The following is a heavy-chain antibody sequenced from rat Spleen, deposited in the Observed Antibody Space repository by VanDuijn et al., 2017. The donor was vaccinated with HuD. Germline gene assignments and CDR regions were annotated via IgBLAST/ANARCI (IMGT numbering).Heavy chain of an antibody. J-gene: IGHJ3*01. CDR3: TSPFRWFAY. Sequence: QVQLKESGPGLVQPSQTLSLTCTVSGFSLSRHGVIWVRQPPGKGLEWMGVIWGNGNTNYKSALKSRLSISRDNSKSQVFLKMNSLPPEDTAIYFCTSPFRWFAYWGQGTLVTVSS. CDR1: GFSLSRHG. CDR2: IWGNGNT. V-gene: IGHV2-13*01.